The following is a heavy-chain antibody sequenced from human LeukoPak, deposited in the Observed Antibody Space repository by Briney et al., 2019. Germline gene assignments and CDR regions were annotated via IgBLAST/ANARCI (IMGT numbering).Heavy chain of an antibody. J-gene: IGHJ4*02. CDR2: IDSDGSTT. V-gene: IGHV3-74*01. D-gene: IGHD5-24*01. Sequence: GGSLRLSCAASGFTFRGYWMHWVRQAPGKGLVWVSRIDSDGSTTNYADSVKGRFTISRDNAKNTLYLQMNSLRVEDTAVYYCARATMYSPDYWGQGTLVTVSS. CDR3: ARATMYSPDY. CDR1: GFTFRGYW.